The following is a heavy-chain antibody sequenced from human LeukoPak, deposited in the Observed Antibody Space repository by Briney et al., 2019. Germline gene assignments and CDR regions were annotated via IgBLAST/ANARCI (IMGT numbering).Heavy chain of an antibody. D-gene: IGHD2-2*03. CDR2: THYSGST. J-gene: IGHJ4*02. V-gene: IGHV4-59*12. CDR1: GGSISSYY. Sequence: PSETLSLTCAVSGGSISSYYWSWLRQPPGKGLEYIGYTHYSGSTNYDPSLKSRVTISLDTSGNQFSLKLSSVTAADTAVYYCARDGYLAVDYWGQGTLVTVSS. CDR3: ARDGYLAVDY.